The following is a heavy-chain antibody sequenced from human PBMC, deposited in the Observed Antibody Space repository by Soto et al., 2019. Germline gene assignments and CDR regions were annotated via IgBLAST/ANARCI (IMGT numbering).Heavy chain of an antibody. CDR1: GYMFNTYG. Sequence: QVQLLQSGAEVKKPGASVKVSCKASGYMFNTYGITWGRQAPGQGLEWMGWISVYNGNIDYAQKFEGRVNMTTDTSTSTAYMELKSLTSVYTAVYYCTRTYGSGDYFLPFEYWGQGNPVSVSS. J-gene: IGHJ4*02. D-gene: IGHD3-10*01. CDR2: ISVYNGNI. V-gene: IGHV1-18*01. CDR3: TRTYGSGDYFLPFEY.